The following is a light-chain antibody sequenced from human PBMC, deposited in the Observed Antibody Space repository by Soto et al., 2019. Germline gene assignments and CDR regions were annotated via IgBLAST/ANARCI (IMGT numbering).Light chain of an antibody. CDR3: QQYHNYWLT. CDR2: KAS. J-gene: IGKJ1*01. CDR1: RSISDW. V-gene: IGKV1-5*03. Sequence: DIQMTQSPSTLSASVGDRVTISCRASRSISDWLAWYQQKPGKAPKLLIYKASTLETGVPSRFSDSGSGTEFTLTIGSLQPDDFATYYCQQYHNYWLTFGQGTRVEIK.